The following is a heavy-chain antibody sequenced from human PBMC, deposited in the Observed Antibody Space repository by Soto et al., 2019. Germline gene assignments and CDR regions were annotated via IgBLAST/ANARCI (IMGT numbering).Heavy chain of an antibody. V-gene: IGHV4-31*03. CDR1: GGSISSGGYY. CDR3: ARGGDYDNYFDY. D-gene: IGHD3-22*01. Sequence: QVQLQESGPGLVKPTQTLSLTCTVSGGSISSGGYYWSWISQHPGKGLEWIGYIFHSGSTYYNPSLRSRVTTSVDTSKNQFSLKLSSVTAADTAVYYCARGGDYDNYFDYWGQGTLVTVSS. J-gene: IGHJ4*02. CDR2: IFHSGST.